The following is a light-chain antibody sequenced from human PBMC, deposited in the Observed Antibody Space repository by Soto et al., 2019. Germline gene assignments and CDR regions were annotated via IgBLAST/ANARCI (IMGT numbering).Light chain of an antibody. CDR3: QQRSNWPRT. V-gene: IGKV3-11*01. CDR2: DVS. J-gene: IGKJ1*01. Sequence: EIVLPQSPATLSVSPGERATLPCTASQSVSSYLIWYQQKPGQAPRLLMHDVSNRATGIPARFSGSGSGTDFTLTISSLEPEDLAVYYCQQRSNWPRTFGQGTKVDIK. CDR1: QSVSSY.